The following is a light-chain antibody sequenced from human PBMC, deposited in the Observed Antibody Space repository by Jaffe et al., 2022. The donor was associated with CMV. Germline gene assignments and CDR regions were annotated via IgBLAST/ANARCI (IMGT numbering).Light chain of an antibody. V-gene: IGKV1-39*01. CDR1: QSISNY. CDR3: QQSYSTHALT. CDR2: SAS. J-gene: IGKJ4*01. Sequence: DIHMTQSPSSLSASVGDRVTITCRASQSISNYLNWYQQKLGKAPKLLIYSASNLQSGVPSRFSGSGSGTDFTLTITSLQPEDFATYYCQQSYSTHALTFGGGTKVEFK.